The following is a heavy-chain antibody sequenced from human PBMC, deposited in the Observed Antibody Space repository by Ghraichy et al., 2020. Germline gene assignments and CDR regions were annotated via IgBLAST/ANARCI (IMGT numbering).Heavy chain of an antibody. CDR2: IGTAGDT. D-gene: IGHD3-22*01. CDR3: ARHYYDSSGYGAFDY. CDR1: GFTFSSYD. Sequence: GGSLRLSCAASGFTFSSYDMHWVRQATGKGLEWVSAIGTAGDTYYPGSVKGRFTISRENAKNSLYLQMNSLRAGDTAVYYCARHYYDSSGYGAFDYWGQGTLVTVSS. V-gene: IGHV3-13*01. J-gene: IGHJ4*02.